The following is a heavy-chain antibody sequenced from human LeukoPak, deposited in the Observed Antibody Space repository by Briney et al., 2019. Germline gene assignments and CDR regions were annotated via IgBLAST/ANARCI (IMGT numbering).Heavy chain of an antibody. Sequence: GGSLRLSCVASGFAFSDFAMTWVRQAPGKGLEWVGYINNVGGSSYYGDSVRGRFSISRDNSKNTLYLQMGSLRAEDTAIYHCAKKSSLIGYWNWFDPWGQGTLVSVSS. D-gene: IGHD3-9*01. CDR2: INNVGGSS. V-gene: IGHV3-23*01. CDR3: AKKSSLIGYWNWFDP. J-gene: IGHJ5*02. CDR1: GFAFSDFA.